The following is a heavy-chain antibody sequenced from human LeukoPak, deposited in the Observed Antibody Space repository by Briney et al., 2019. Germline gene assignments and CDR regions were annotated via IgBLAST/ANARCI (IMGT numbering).Heavy chain of an antibody. V-gene: IGHV1-24*01. D-gene: IGHD2-15*01. J-gene: IGHJ5*02. Sequence: ASVKVSCKVSGYTLTELSMHWVRQAPGKGLEWMGGFDPEDGETIYAQKFQGRVTMTEDTSTDTAYMELSSLRSEDTAVYYCATTAGLYCSGGSCYSGDWFDPLGPGNPGHRLL. CDR3: ATTAGLYCSGGSCYSGDWFDP. CDR1: GYTLTELS. CDR2: FDPEDGET.